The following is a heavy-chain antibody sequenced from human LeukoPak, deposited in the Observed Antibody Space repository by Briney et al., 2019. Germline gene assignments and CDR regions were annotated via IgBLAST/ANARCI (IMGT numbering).Heavy chain of an antibody. J-gene: IGHJ6*02. D-gene: IGHD3-10*01. CDR3: AKDYYFGSGSYDSDYYGMDV. V-gene: IGHV3-21*01. CDR1: GFTFSSYS. CDR2: ISGSSSYI. Sequence: PGGSLRLSCAASGFTFSSYSMNWVRQAPGKGLEWVSSISGSSSYIYYVDSVKGRFTISRDNAKNLLYLQMNSLRAEDTAVYYCAKDYYFGSGSYDSDYYGMDVWGQGTTVTVSS.